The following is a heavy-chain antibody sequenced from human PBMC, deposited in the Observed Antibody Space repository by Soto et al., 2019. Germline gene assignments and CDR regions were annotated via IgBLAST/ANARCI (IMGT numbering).Heavy chain of an antibody. CDR3: ARGFNDYIWGSYLFDI. J-gene: IGHJ3*02. Sequence: ASVKVSCKASGYTFTSYAMHWVRQAPGQRLEWMGWINAGNGNTKYSQKFQGRVTITRDTSASTAYMELSSLRSEDTAVYYCARGFNDYIWGSYLFDIWGQGTMVTVSS. CDR1: GYTFTSYA. D-gene: IGHD3-16*01. V-gene: IGHV1-3*01. CDR2: INAGNGNT.